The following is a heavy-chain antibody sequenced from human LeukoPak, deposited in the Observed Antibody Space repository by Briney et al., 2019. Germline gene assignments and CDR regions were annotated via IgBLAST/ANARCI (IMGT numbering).Heavy chain of an antibody. CDR3: ASIYSLWSGFFDF. V-gene: IGHV4-38-2*01. CDR1: GYSISSGYF. J-gene: IGHJ4*02. CDR2: IYHSGGT. Sequence: PSETLPLTCAVSGYSISSGYFWGWIRQPPGKGLEWIGSIYHSGGTYYNPSLKSRLTISADTSKNQVSLKLTSVTAADTAIYYCASIYSLWSGFFDFWGQGTLVTVSS. D-gene: IGHD3-3*01.